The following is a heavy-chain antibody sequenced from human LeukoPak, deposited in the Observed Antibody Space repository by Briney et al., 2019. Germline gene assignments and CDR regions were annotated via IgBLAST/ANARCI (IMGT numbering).Heavy chain of an antibody. CDR3: ARLNVRPAMIRGVLDY. J-gene: IGHJ4*02. CDR1: GGSISSGNYY. V-gene: IGHV4-61*02. Sequence: SQTLSLTCTVSGGSISSGNYYWSWIRKPAGKGLEWIGRIYTSGSTNYNPSLKSRVTISVDTSKNQFSLKLSSVTAADTALYYCARLNVRPAMIRGVLDYWGQGTLVTVSS. D-gene: IGHD3-10*01. CDR2: IYTSGST.